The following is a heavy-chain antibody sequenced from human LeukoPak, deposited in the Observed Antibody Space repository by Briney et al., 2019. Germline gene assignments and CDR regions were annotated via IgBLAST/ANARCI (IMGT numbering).Heavy chain of an antibody. J-gene: IGHJ6*02. CDR3: ARDNWNYGSSMDV. Sequence: SETLSLTCTVSGGSISSYYWSWIRQPPGKGLEWIGYIYYSGSTNYNPSLKSRGTISVDTSKNQFSLKLSSVTAADTAVYYCARDNWNYGSSMDVWGQGTTVTVSS. CDR1: GGSISSYY. V-gene: IGHV4-59*01. CDR2: IYYSGST. D-gene: IGHD1-7*01.